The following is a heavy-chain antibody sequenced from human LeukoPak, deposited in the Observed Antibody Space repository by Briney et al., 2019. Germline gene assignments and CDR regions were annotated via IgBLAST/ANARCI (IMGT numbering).Heavy chain of an antibody. Sequence: SETLSLTCTVSGGSISSYYWSWIRQLAGKGLEWIGRIYTSGSTNYNPSLKSRVTMSVDTSKNQFSLKLSSVTAADTAVYYCARERAYYYGSGSYWINWFDPWGQGTLVTVSS. D-gene: IGHD3-10*01. CDR3: ARERAYYYGSGSYWINWFDP. CDR1: GGSISSYY. J-gene: IGHJ5*02. V-gene: IGHV4-4*07. CDR2: IYTSGST.